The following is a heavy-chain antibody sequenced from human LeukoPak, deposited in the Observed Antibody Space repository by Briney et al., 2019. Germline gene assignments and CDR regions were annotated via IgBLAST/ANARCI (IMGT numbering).Heavy chain of an antibody. Sequence: SETLSLTCAVYGGSFSGYYWSWIRQPPGKGLEWIGEINHSGSTNYNPSLKSRVTISVDTSKNQFSLKLSSVTAADTAVYYCARGLALWFGELSYYYYGMDVWGQGTTVTVSS. CDR2: INHSGST. CDR3: ARGLALWFGELSYYYYGMDV. CDR1: GGSFSGYY. J-gene: IGHJ6*02. D-gene: IGHD3-10*01. V-gene: IGHV4-34*01.